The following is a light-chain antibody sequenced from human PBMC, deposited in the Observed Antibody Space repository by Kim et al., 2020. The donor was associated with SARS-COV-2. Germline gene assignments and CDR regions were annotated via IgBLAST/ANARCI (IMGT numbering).Light chain of an antibody. Sequence: CLSPGKRATLSCRASQSVSSSYLAWYQQKPGQAPRLLIYGASSRATGIPDRFSGSGSGTDFTLIISRLEPEDFAVYYCQQYGTSKTFGQGTKLEI. V-gene: IGKV3-20*01. CDR3: QQYGTSKT. CDR2: GAS. J-gene: IGKJ2*01. CDR1: QSVSSSY.